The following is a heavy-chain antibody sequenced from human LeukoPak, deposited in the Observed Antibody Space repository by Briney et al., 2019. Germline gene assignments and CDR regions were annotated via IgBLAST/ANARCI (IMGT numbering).Heavy chain of an antibody. CDR1: GYTFTGYY. V-gene: IGHV1-2*04. Sequence: EASVKVSCKASGYTFTGYYMHWVRQAPGQGLEGMGWINPNSAGTNYAQKFQGWVTMTRDTSISTAYMELSRLRSDDTAVYYCARSGSYQPLFDYWGQRTLVTVSS. CDR2: INPNSAGT. CDR3: ARSGSYQPLFDY. D-gene: IGHD3-16*02. J-gene: IGHJ4*02.